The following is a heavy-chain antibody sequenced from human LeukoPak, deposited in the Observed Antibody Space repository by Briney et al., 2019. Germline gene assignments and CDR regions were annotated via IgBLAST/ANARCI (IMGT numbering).Heavy chain of an antibody. CDR2: IYYTGTT. CDR3: ARQEIGLRSFDP. CDR1: GGSISSSLYH. D-gene: IGHD3/OR15-3a*01. Sequence: SQTLSLTCTVAGGSISSSLYHGGWIRQSPRKNLEWLGSIYYTGTTHYNPSLKSRVTISVDTSKNKFSLNLSSVTDADTAVYYCARQEIGLRSFDPWGQGTLVTVSS. J-gene: IGHJ5*02. V-gene: IGHV4-39*01.